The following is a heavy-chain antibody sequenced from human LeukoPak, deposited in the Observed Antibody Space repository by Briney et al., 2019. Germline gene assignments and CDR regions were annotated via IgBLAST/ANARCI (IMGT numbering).Heavy chain of an antibody. D-gene: IGHD5-12*01. V-gene: IGHV4-59*01. CDR2: IYYSGST. CDR1: GGSISSYY. Sequence: TDTLSLTCTVSGGSISSYYWSWVRQPPGKGLEWIGYIYYSGSTNYNPSLKSRVTISVDTSKNQFSLKLSSVTAADTAVYYCARDRGYEDFDYCGQGTLVTVSS. J-gene: IGHJ4*02. CDR3: ARDRGYEDFDY.